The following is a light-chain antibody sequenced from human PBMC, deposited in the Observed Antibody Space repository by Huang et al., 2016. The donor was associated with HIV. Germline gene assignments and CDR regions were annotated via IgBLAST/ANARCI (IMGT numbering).Light chain of an antibody. V-gene: IGKV3-15*01. J-gene: IGKJ1*01. CDR3: QHYDNWAPAT. CDR1: QNVSTN. CDR2: GAS. Sequence: EIVMTQSPVTLSVSPGESATLSCRASQNVSTNLAWYQHKPGRAPRLLIYGASTRATSVPARFSASGSGTEFTLTVGGLRSDDFAGYYCQHYDNWAPATFGQGTKLEFK.